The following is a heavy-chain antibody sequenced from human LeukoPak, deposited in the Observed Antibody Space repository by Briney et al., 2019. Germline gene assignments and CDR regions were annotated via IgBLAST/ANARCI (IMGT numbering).Heavy chain of an antibody. CDR1: GFTFSSYS. Sequence: GGSLRLSCAASGFTFSSYSMNWVRQAPGKGLEWVSSISRSSSYIYYADSVKGRFTISRDNAKNSLYLQMNSLRLEDTAVYYCVRDWAPASMQAAPFDCWGQGALVTVSS. V-gene: IGHV3-21*01. CDR2: ISRSSSYI. D-gene: IGHD2/OR15-2a*01. J-gene: IGHJ4*02. CDR3: VRDWAPASMQAAPFDC.